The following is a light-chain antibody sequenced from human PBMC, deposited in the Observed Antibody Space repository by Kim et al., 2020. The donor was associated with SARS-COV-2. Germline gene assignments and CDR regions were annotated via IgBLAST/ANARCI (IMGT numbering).Light chain of an antibody. J-gene: IGLJ3*02. CDR3: QAWDSSTGVV. CDR2: QNI. CDR1: KLGDKY. Sequence: SYELTQPPSVSVSPGQTASITCSGEKLGDKYICWYQQKPGQSPVLVIYQNIKRPSGIPERFSGSNSGNTANLTISGAQAMDEADYYCQAWDSSTGVVFGG. V-gene: IGLV3-1*01.